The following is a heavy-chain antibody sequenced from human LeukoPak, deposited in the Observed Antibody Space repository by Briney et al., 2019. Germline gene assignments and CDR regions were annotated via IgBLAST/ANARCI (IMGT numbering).Heavy chain of an antibody. CDR1: GGSFSGYF. Sequence: SETLSLTCAVYGGSFSGYFWSWIRQPPGKGLEWIGEMNHSGSTNHNPSLKSRVTKSLDTSKNQFSLKLSSVTAADTAVYYCARDHGTTPLDYWGQGTLVTVSS. CDR3: ARDHGTTPLDY. D-gene: IGHD4-11*01. V-gene: IGHV4-34*01. J-gene: IGHJ4*02. CDR2: MNHSGST.